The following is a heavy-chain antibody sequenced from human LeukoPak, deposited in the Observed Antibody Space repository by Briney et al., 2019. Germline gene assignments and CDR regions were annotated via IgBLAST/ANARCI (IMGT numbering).Heavy chain of an antibody. D-gene: IGHD3-22*01. CDR3: AKGFYDSSGYILDY. Sequence: HSGGSLRLSCAASGFTFSSYAMSWVRQAPGKGLEWVSAISGSGGSTYYADSVKGRFTISRDNSKNTLYLQMNSLRAEDTAVYYCAKGFYDSSGYILDYWGQGTLVTVSS. J-gene: IGHJ4*02. CDR2: ISGSGGST. V-gene: IGHV3-23*01. CDR1: GFTFSSYA.